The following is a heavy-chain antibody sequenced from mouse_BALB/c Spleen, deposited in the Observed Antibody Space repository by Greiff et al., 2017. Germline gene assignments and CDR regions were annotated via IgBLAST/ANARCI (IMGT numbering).Heavy chain of an antibody. D-gene: IGHD2-4*01. Sequence: VQLQQSGAELVRPGALVKLSCKASGFNIKDYYMHWVKQRPEQGLEWIGWIDPENGNTIYDPKFQGKASITADTSSNTAYLQLSSLTSEDTAVYYCAKGYDYDWDAMDYWGQGTSVTVSS. CDR2: IDPENGNT. V-gene: IGHV14-1*02. CDR1: GFNIKDYY. CDR3: AKGYDYDWDAMDY. J-gene: IGHJ4*01.